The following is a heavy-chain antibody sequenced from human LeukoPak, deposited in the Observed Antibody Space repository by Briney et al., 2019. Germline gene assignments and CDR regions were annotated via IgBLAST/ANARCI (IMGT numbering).Heavy chain of an antibody. J-gene: IGHJ1*01. D-gene: IGHD2-21*02. CDR3: ARDGSYCGDYCYYGYFHH. V-gene: IGHV1-8*02. CDR1: GYTFTSYD. Sequence: ASVKVSCKASGYTFTSYDINWVRQATGQGLEWMGWMNPNSGNTGYAQKFQGRVTMTRDTSISTVYLELSRLRSDETAVYYCARDGSYCGDYCYYGYFHHWGQGTLVTVSS. CDR2: MNPNSGNT.